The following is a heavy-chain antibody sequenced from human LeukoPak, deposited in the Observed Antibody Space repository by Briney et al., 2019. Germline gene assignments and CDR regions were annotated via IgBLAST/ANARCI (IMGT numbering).Heavy chain of an antibody. CDR2: ISYDGSNK. V-gene: IGHV3-30-3*01. J-gene: IGHJ4*02. D-gene: IGHD4-17*01. CDR3: ARDSGDYMGGTFDY. Sequence: GGSLRLSCAASGFTFSSYAMHWVRQAPGKGLEWVAVISYDGSNKYYADSVKGRFTISRDNSKNTLYLQMNSLRAEDTAVYYCARDSGDYMGGTFDYWGQGTLVTVSS. CDR1: GFTFSSYA.